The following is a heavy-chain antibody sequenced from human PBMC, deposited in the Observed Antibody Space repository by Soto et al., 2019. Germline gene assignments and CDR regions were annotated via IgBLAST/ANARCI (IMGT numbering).Heavy chain of an antibody. CDR1: GGSISSYY. CDR2: IYYSGTT. CDR3: ARHVDSTRAYYFDY. J-gene: IGHJ4*02. V-gene: IGHV4-59*01. D-gene: IGHD5-18*01. Sequence: SETLSLTCTVSGGSISSYYWSWIRQPPGRGLEWIGYIYYSGTTDYNPSLKSRVTISVDRSKNQFSLKLNSVTAADTAVYYCARHVDSTRAYYFDYWGQGTLVTVSS.